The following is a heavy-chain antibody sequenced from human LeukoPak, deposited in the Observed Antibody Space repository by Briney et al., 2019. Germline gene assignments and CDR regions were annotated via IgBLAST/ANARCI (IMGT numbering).Heavy chain of an antibody. D-gene: IGHD1-26*01. V-gene: IGHV4-39*01. CDR1: GDSFSRNTYS. J-gene: IGHJ3*02. CDR2: IYYTGRT. CDR3: ARRGSMGGSFVGAFDI. Sequence: SETLSLTCTVSGDSFSRNTYSWGWIRQPPGKGLEWIGSIYYTGRTFYNPSLESRVTISVDTSKNQFSLKLSSVTAADTAVYYCARRGSMGGSFVGAFDIWGQGTMVTVSS.